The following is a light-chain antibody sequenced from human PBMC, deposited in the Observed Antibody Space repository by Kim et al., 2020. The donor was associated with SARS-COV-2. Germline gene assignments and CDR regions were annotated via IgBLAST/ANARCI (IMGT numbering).Light chain of an antibody. Sequence: GQSVTISCTGTTSDVGRYNYVSWYQHHPGKAPKLMIYDVSRRPSGVPDRFSGSKSGNTASLTISGLQAEDEADYYCCSYAGNHNYVFGAGTEVTVL. J-gene: IGLJ1*01. CDR1: TSDVGRYNY. V-gene: IGLV2-11*01. CDR2: DVS. CDR3: CSYAGNHNYV.